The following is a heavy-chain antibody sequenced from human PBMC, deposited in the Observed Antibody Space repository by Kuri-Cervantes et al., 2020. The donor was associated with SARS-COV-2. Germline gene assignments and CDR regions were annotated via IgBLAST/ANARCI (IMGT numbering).Heavy chain of an antibody. CDR2: KSYDGSNK. V-gene: IGHV3-30-3*01. J-gene: IGHJ6*02. D-gene: IGHD2-2*02. CDR3: ARGYCSSTSCYTDYYYGMDV. CDR1: GFTFSSYA. Sequence: GESLKISCAASGFTFSSYAMHWVRQAPGKGLEWVAVKSYDGSNKYYADSVKGRFTISRDNSKNTLYLQTNSLRAEDTAVYYCARGYCSSTSCYTDYYYGMDVWGQGTTVTVSS.